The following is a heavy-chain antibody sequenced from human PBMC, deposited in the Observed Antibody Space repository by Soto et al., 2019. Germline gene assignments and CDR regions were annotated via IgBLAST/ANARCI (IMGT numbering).Heavy chain of an antibody. CDR2: INHSGST. Sequence: QVQLQQWGAGLLKPSETLSLTCAVYGGSFSGYYWSWIRQPPGKGLEWIGEINHSGSTNYNPSLRSRGTLSVDTSKNQFSLKLSSVTAADTVVYYCARGRGRQWLATYYFDYWGQGTLVTVSS. J-gene: IGHJ4*02. V-gene: IGHV4-34*01. CDR3: ARGRGRQWLATYYFDY. D-gene: IGHD6-19*01. CDR1: GGSFSGYY.